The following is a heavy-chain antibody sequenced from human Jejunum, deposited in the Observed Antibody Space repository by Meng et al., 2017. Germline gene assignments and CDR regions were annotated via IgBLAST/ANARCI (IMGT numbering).Heavy chain of an antibody. J-gene: IGHJ1*01. V-gene: IGHV3-74*01. CDR1: GFIFRNYD. Sequence: EVQLVGSGGGPVQPGGSLRLSCAASGFIFRNYDMHWVRQAPGKGLEWVSRVNPEGNIPTYADSAKGRFIIFRDNAKSTVYLQLNSLRAEDTAVYYCTNDRLSHWGQGTLVTVSS. D-gene: IGHD1-1*01. CDR2: VNPEGNIP. CDR3: TNDRLSH.